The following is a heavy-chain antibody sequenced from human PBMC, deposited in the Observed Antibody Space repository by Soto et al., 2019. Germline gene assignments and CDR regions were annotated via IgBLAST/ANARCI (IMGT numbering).Heavy chain of an antibody. CDR1: GGSISSYY. J-gene: IGHJ6*02. CDR3: ARRSGDDFWSGFSAMDV. Sequence: LSLTCTVSGGSISSYYWSWIRQPPGKGLEWIGNIYYSGSTNYNPSLQSRVTISVDTSKNQFSLKLSSVTAADTAVYYCARRSGDDFWSGFSAMDVWGQGTTVTVSS. D-gene: IGHD3-3*01. CDR2: IYYSGST. V-gene: IGHV4-59*01.